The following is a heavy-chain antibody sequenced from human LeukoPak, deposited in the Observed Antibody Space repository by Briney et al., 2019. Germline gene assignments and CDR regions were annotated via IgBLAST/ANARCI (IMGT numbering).Heavy chain of an antibody. D-gene: IGHD4-17*01. CDR3: ARAVTTPFFYYYYMDV. V-gene: IGHV3-7*01. J-gene: IGHJ6*03. Sequence: GGSLRLSCAASGFTFSSYWMSWVRQAPGKGLEWVANIKQDGSEKYYVDSVKGRFTISRDNAKNSLYLQMNSLRAEDTAVYYCARAVTTPFFYYYYMDVWGKGTTVTVFS. CDR1: GFTFSSYW. CDR2: IKQDGSEK.